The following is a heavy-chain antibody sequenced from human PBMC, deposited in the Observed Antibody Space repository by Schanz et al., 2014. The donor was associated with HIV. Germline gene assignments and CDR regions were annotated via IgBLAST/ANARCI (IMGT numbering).Heavy chain of an antibody. CDR1: GFTFSSYW. Sequence: VQLVESGGGLVQPGGSLRLSCAAXGFTFSSYWMTWVRQAPGKGLEWVAVISYDGSNKKYADSVKGRFTISRDNSKNTLYLQMKSLRPEDTAVYYCAKDRNHYDSRYRGKGNYYYYYGMDVWGQGTTVTVSS. J-gene: IGHJ6*02. V-gene: IGHV3-30*18. CDR3: AKDRNHYDSRYRGKGNYYYYYGMDV. CDR2: ISYDGSNK. D-gene: IGHD3-22*01.